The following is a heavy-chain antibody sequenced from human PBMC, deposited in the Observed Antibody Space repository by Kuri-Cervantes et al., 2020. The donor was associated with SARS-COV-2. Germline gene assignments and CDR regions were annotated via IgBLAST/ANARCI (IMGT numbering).Heavy chain of an antibody. Sequence: GSLRLSCTVSGGSISSSSYYWGWIRQPPGKGLEWIGSIYYSGSTYYNPSLKSRVTISVDTSKNQFSLRLSSVTAADTAVYYCAGDILTGYFDYWGQGTLVTVSS. CDR1: GGSISSSSYY. V-gene: IGHV4-39*07. CDR3: AGDILTGYFDY. CDR2: IYYSGST. D-gene: IGHD3-9*01. J-gene: IGHJ4*02.